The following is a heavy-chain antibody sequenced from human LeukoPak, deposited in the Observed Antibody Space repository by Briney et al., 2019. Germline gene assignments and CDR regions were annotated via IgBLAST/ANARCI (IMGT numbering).Heavy chain of an antibody. CDR2: IIPIFGTA. D-gene: IGHD3-22*01. V-gene: IGHV1-69*06. Sequence: SVKVSCKASGGTFSSYAISWVRQAPGQGLEWMGGIIPIFGTANYAQKLQGRVTITADKSTSTAYMELSSLRSEDTAVYYCARKVPNDSSGYYYRGQFDPWGQGTLVTVSS. CDR3: ARKVPNDSSGYYYRGQFDP. CDR1: GGTFSSYA. J-gene: IGHJ5*02.